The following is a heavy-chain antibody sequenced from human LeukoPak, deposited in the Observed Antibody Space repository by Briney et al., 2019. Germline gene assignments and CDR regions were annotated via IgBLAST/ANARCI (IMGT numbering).Heavy chain of an antibody. J-gene: IGHJ4*02. V-gene: IGHV3-23*01. CDR3: AKDPGGYSYCPQLDY. CDR1: GFTFSSYA. D-gene: IGHD5-18*01. Sequence: GGSLRLSYAPSGFTFSSYAMSWVRQAPGKGLECVSAISGSGGSTYYADPVKGRFTISRDNSKNTLYLQMDSLRAEDKAVYYCAKDPGGYSYCPQLDYWGQGTLVTVSS. CDR2: ISGSGGST.